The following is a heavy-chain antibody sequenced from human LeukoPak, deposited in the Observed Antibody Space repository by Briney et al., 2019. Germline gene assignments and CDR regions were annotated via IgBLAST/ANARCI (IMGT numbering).Heavy chain of an antibody. CDR1: GYSFTSYW. J-gene: IGHJ3*02. CDR3: ASHGRGGYNYDAFDI. Sequence: GESLKISCKGSGYSFTSYWIGWVRQMPGKGLEWMGIIYPGDSDTRYSPSFQGQVTISADKSISTAYLQWSSLKASDTAMYYCASHGRGGYNYDAFDIWGQGTMVTVSS. D-gene: IGHD5-24*01. CDR2: IYPGDSDT. V-gene: IGHV5-51*01.